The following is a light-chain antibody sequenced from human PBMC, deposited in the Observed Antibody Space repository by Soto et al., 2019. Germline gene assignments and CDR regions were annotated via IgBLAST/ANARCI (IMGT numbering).Light chain of an antibody. V-gene: IGLV2-14*01. CDR3: SSYTSSSTLHYV. CDR2: DVS. CDR1: SSDVGGYND. Sequence: QSALTQPASVSRSPGQSITISCTGTSSDVGGYNDVSWYQQHPGKAPKLMIYDVSNRPSGVSNRFSGSKSGNTASLTISGLQAEDEADYYCSSYTSSSTLHYVFGTGTKLTVL. J-gene: IGLJ1*01.